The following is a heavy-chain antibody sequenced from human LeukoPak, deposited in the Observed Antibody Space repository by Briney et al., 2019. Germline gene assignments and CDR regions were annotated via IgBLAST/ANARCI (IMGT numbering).Heavy chain of an antibody. CDR1: GYTFSSYY. Sequence: ASVKVSCKTSGYTFSSYYIHWVRQAPGQGLEWMGIINPSGGSTNYAQKFHGRVTMTRDTSTSTVYMELSSLRSEDTAVYYCARARDYDSSGYYVAFDIWGQGTMVTVSS. CDR3: ARARDYDSSGYYVAFDI. CDR2: INPSGGST. J-gene: IGHJ3*02. D-gene: IGHD3-22*01. V-gene: IGHV1-46*01.